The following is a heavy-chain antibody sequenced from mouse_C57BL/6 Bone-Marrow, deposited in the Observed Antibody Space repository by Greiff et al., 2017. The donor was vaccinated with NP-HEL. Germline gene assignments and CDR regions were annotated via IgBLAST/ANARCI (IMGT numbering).Heavy chain of an antibody. Sequence: VQLQQSGAELARPGASVKMSCKASGYTFTSYTMHWVKQRPGQGLEWIGYINPSSGYTKYNQKFKDKATLTADKSSSTAYMQLSSLTSEDSAVYYCAREGNYYGRGGYFDVWGTGTTVTVSS. J-gene: IGHJ1*03. CDR2: INPSSGYT. D-gene: IGHD1-1*01. CDR3: AREGNYYGRGGYFDV. CDR1: GYTFTSYT. V-gene: IGHV1-4*01.